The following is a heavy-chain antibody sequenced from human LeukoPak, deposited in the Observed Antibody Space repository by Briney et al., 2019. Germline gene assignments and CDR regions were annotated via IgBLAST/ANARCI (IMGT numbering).Heavy chain of an antibody. CDR3: TTYGSGSCPV. D-gene: IGHD6-19*01. J-gene: IGHJ4*02. V-gene: IGHV3-15*01. Sequence: GGSLSLSCAAPGFTFRNPWLTGVRRAPGKGREGVARIYRGTNGETTDYGAPVKGRFTMSRDYSTNTLYLQMNSLKTEDTAVYYCTTYGSGSCPVWGQGTLVAVSS. CDR2: IYRGTNGETT. CDR1: GFTFRNPW.